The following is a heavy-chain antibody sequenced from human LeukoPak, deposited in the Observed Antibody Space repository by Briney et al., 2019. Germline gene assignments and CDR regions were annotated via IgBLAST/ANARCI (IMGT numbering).Heavy chain of an antibody. Sequence: PSETLSLTCTVSGGPISSGGYYWSWIRQHPGKGLEWIGYIYYSGSTYYNPSLKSRVTTSVDTSKNQFSLKLSSVTAADTAVYYCARVGYCSGGSCYSLGAFDIWGQGTMVTVSS. CDR2: IYYSGST. CDR1: GGPISSGGYY. V-gene: IGHV4-31*03. CDR3: ARVGYCSGGSCYSLGAFDI. J-gene: IGHJ3*02. D-gene: IGHD2-15*01.